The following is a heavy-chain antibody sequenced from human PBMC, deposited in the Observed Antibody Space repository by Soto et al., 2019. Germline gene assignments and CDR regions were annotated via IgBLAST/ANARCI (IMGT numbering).Heavy chain of an antibody. CDR1: GFTFSSYS. CDR2: ISSSSSTI. Sequence: GGSLRLSCAASGFTFSSYSMNWVRQAPGKGLEWVSYISSSSSTIYYADSVKGRFTISRDNAKNSLYLQMNSLRAEDTAVYYCASSMVVVAALRGDTFDYWGQGTLVTVSS. J-gene: IGHJ4*02. D-gene: IGHD2-15*01. V-gene: IGHV3-48*01. CDR3: ASSMVVVAALRGDTFDY.